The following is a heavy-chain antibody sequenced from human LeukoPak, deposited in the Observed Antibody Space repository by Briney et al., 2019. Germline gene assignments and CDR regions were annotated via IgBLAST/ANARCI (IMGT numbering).Heavy chain of an antibody. Sequence: GGSLRLSCAASGFTFSDYYMSWIRQAPGKGLEWVGRIKNKAAGGTTEYATPVKGRFIISRDDSKNTLYLQMNSLTAEDTAVYSCATGGHYFGSWGQGTLVTVAS. D-gene: IGHD3-10*01. CDR3: ATGGHYFGS. V-gene: IGHV3-15*01. J-gene: IGHJ4*02. CDR1: GFTFSDYY. CDR2: IKNKAAGGTT.